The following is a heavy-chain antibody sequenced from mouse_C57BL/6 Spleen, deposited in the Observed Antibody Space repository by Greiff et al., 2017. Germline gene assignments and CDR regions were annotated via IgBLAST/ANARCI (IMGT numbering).Heavy chain of an antibody. J-gene: IGHJ1*03. Sequence: EVQLQQSGPVLVKPGASVKMSCKASGYTFTDYYMNWVKQSHGKSLEWIGVINPYNGGTSYNQKFKGKATLTVDKSSSTAYMELNSLTSEDSAVYYCARADYGLGYFDVWGTGTTVTVSS. CDR2: INPYNGGT. CDR1: GYTFTDYY. CDR3: ARADYGLGYFDV. V-gene: IGHV1-19*01. D-gene: IGHD1-1*01.